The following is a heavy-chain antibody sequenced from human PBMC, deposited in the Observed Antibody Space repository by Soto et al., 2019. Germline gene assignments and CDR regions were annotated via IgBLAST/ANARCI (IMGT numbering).Heavy chain of an antibody. V-gene: IGHV1-18*01. J-gene: IGHJ6*02. CDR3: ARDLIDKLRYSTTASDV. Sequence: QVQLVQSGAEVKKPGASVKVSCKASGYTFTSYGISWVRQAPGQWLEWMGCISAYNGNTNYAQKLQGRVTMTKDTSTSTAYMELRSMRSDDTAVYYCARDLIDKLRYSTTASDVWGQGTTVTVSS. CDR2: ISAYNGNT. D-gene: IGHD3-9*01. CDR1: GYTFTSYG.